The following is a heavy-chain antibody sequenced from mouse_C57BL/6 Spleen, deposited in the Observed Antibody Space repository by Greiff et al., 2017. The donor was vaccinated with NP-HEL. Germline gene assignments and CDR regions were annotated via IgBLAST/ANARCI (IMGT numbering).Heavy chain of an antibody. V-gene: IGHV3-1*01. CDR3: ARGDYGPFAY. CDR1: GYSITSGYD. J-gene: IGHJ3*01. D-gene: IGHD1-1*02. Sequence: EVQLQQSGPGMVKPSQSLSLTCTVTGYSITSGYDWHWIRHFPGNKLEWMGYISYSGSTNYNPSLKSRISITHDTSKNHFFLKLNSVTTEDTATYYCARGDYGPFAYWGQGTLVTVSA. CDR2: ISYSGST.